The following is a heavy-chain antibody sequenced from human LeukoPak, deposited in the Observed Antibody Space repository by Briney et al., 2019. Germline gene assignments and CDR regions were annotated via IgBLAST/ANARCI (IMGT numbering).Heavy chain of an antibody. CDR3: ARGFCGGGACYPPGE. V-gene: IGHV4-30-2*01. Sequence: SQTLSLTCTVSGGSISSGGYYWSWIRQPPGKGLEWIGYIYHSGSTYYNPSLRNLVTISLDKSKNQFSLKLSSVTAADTAVYYCARGFCGGGACYPPGEWGQGTLVTVSS. CDR1: GGSISSGGYY. J-gene: IGHJ4*02. CDR2: IYHSGST. D-gene: IGHD2-15*01.